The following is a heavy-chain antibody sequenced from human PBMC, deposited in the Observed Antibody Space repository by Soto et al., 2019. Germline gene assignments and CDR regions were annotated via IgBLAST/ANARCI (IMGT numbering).Heavy chain of an antibody. Sequence: EVQLLESGGGLVQPGGSLRLSCAASGFTFSSYAMNWVRQAPGKGLEWVSAISGSGGGTFYADSVKGRFTISRDNSKNTLQLPVHSLRAEATAVYYCATEGRLSWEGSVGDSWGQGTLVTVSS. J-gene: IGHJ4*02. CDR3: ATEGRLSWEGSVGDS. CDR2: ISGSGGGT. D-gene: IGHD2-21*02. V-gene: IGHV3-23*01. CDR1: GFTFSSYA.